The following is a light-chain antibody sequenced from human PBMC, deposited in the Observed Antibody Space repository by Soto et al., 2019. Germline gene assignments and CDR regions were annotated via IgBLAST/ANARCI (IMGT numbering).Light chain of an antibody. J-gene: IGLJ1*01. V-gene: IGLV2-14*01. CDR3: SSYSSSTVRYV. CDR2: EVS. Sequence: QSALTQPASVSGSPGPSITMSCTGTSSDVGSYDFVSWYQQHPGKAPKLLIYEVSNRPSGVSARFSGSKSDNTASLTISGLQAADEADYFFSSYSSSTVRYVFGSGTKLTVL. CDR1: SSDVGSYDF.